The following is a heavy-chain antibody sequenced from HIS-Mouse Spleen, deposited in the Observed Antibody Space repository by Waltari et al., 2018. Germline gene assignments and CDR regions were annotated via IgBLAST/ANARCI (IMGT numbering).Heavy chain of an antibody. J-gene: IGHJ4*02. CDR3: AKDKHHAFDY. CDR1: GFTFSSYG. CDR2: ISYDGSNK. V-gene: IGHV3-30*18. Sequence: QVQLVEAGGGVVQPGGSLGLPCAASGFTFSSYGMHWVRQAPGKGLEWVAVISYDGSNKYYADSVKGRFTISRDNSKNTLYLQMNSLRAEDTAVYYCAKDKHHAFDYWGQGTLVTVSS.